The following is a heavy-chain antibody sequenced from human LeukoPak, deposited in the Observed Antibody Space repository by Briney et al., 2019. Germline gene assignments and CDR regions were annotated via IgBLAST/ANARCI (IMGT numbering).Heavy chain of an antibody. J-gene: IGHJ4*02. CDR3: ARDLRGATAWWY. CDR2: IWYDGSNK. D-gene: IGHD1-26*01. Sequence: PGGSLRLSCAASGFTFSSYGMHWVRQAPGKGLEWVAVIWYDGSNKYYADSVKGRFTISRDNSKNTLYLQMNSLRAEDTAVYYCARDLRGATAWWYWGQGTLVTVSS. V-gene: IGHV3-33*01. CDR1: GFTFSSYG.